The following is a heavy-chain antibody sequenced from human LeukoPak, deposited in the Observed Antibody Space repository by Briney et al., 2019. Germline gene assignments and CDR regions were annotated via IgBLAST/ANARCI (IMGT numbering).Heavy chain of an antibody. CDR3: ARGIVVVPAAKYYFDY. J-gene: IGHJ4*02. D-gene: IGHD2-2*01. CDR2: IYHSGST. V-gene: IGHV4-38-2*02. Sequence: SETLSLTCTVSGYSISSGYYWGWIRQPPGKGLEWIGSIYHSGSTYYNPSLKSRVTISVDTSKNQFSLKLSSVTAADTAVYYCARGIVVVPAAKYYFDYWGQGTLVTVSS. CDR1: GYSISSGYY.